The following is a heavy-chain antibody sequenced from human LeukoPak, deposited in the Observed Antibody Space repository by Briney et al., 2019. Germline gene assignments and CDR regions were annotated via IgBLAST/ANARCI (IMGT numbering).Heavy chain of an antibody. CDR1: GGSLSGYY. D-gene: IGHD6-13*01. J-gene: IGHJ4*02. Sequence: SETLSLTCAVYGGSLSGYYWSWIRQPPGKGLEWIGEINHSGSTNYNPSLKSRVTISVDTSKNQFSLKLSSVTAADTAVYYCARGPHIAAAGTGRFWNYWGQGTLVTVSS. CDR3: ARGPHIAAAGTGRFWNY. V-gene: IGHV4-34*01. CDR2: INHSGST.